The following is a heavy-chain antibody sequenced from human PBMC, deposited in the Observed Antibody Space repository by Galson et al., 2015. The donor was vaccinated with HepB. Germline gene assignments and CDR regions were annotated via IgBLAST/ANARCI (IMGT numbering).Heavy chain of an antibody. CDR2: ISYDGSNK. CDR1: GFTFSSYA. Sequence: SLRLSCAASGFTFSSYAMHWVRQAPGKGLEWVAVISYDGSNKYYADSVKGRFTISRDNSKNTLYLQMNSLRAEDTAVYYCARDPSTVVIRYFDYWGQGTLVTVSS. V-gene: IGHV3-30*04. J-gene: IGHJ4*02. D-gene: IGHD3-22*01. CDR3: ARDPSTVVIRYFDY.